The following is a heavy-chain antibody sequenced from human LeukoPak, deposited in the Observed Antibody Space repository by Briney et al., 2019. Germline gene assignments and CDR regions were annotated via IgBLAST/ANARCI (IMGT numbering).Heavy chain of an antibody. CDR3: ARGGTSLAFDI. CDR1: GDSIGTSY. Sequence: SETLSLTCTVSGDSIGTSYWSWIRQPPGKGLEWIGYVYYSGSTNYNPSLKSRVTISVDSSKIQFSLKMTSVTAAGAAVYFCARGGTSLAFDIWGQGTKVSVSS. CDR2: VYYSGST. J-gene: IGHJ3*02. V-gene: IGHV4-59*01.